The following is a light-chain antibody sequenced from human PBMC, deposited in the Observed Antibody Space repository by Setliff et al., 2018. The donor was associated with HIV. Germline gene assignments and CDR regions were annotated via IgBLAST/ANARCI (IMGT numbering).Light chain of an antibody. J-gene: IGLJ1*01. CDR1: SSDVGAYYY. V-gene: IGLV2-14*03. CDR2: DVS. CDR3: SSYTSTSTPYV. Sequence: QSALTQPASVSGSPGQSVTISCTGTSSDVGAYYYVSWYQQHPAKAPKLILYDVSNRPSGVSNRFSGSKSGNTASLTISGLQAEDEADYYCSSYTSTSTPYVFGTWTKVTVL.